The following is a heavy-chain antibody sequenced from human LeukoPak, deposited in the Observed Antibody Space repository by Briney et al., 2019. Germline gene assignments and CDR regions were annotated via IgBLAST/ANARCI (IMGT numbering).Heavy chain of an antibody. V-gene: IGHV3-33*01. D-gene: IGHD1-14*01. J-gene: IGHJ4*02. Sequence: ETGGSLRLSCAGFGFTFGGYGMHWFRQTPGKGLEWVAVIAYDGSRAFYADSVKGRFTISRDNSKNTMSVQMDDLRAEDTAVYYCTRYNNDHFDYWGQGTLVTVSS. CDR3: TRYNNDHFDY. CDR1: GFTFGGYG. CDR2: IAYDGSRA.